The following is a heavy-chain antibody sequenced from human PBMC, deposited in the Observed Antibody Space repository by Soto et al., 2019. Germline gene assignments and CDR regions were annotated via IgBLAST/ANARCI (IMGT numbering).Heavy chain of an antibody. D-gene: IGHD6-19*01. CDR1: GFTFSSYG. Sequence: QPGGSLRLSCAASGFTFSSYGMHWVRQAPGKGLEWVAVISYDGSNKYYADSVKGRFTISRDNSKNTLYLQMNSLRAEDTAVYYCAKDINRSQWLVYYYYYGMDVWGQGTTVTVSS. CDR3: AKDINRSQWLVYYYYYGMDV. J-gene: IGHJ6*02. V-gene: IGHV3-30*18. CDR2: ISYDGSNK.